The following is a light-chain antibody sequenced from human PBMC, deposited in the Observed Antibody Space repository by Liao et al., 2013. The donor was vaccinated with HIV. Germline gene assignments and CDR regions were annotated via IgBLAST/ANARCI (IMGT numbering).Light chain of an antibody. CDR2: QDN. CDR1: KLGDKY. J-gene: IGLJ2*01. V-gene: IGLV3-1*01. CDR3: ATWAGGIVA. Sequence: SYELTQPPSVSVSPGQTASITCSGDKLGDKYACWYQQKPGQSPVVVIYQDNVRPSGIPERFSGSSSGTTVTLTISGAQVEDEADYYCATWAGGIVAFGGGTRLTVL.